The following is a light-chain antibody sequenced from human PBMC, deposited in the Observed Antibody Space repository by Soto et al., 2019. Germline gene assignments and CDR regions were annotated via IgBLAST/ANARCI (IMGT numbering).Light chain of an antibody. J-gene: IGKJ5*01. CDR1: QSVGNN. CDR2: GAS. CDR3: QQLHDYPIT. V-gene: IGKV3-15*01. Sequence: EIVMTQSPATLSVSPGERAILSCRASQSVGNNLAWYQQKPGQAPRLLIYGASTRATGIPARFSGSGSGTEFSLAITGLQSEDFAVYYCQQLHDYPITFGQGTRLEIK.